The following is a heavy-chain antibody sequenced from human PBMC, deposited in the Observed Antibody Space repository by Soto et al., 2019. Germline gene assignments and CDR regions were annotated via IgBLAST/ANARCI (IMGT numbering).Heavy chain of an antibody. CDR1: GFTFSSYA. CDR2: ISGSGGST. V-gene: IGHV3-23*01. CDR3: AKVSHGYYYYGMDV. Sequence: PGGSVRLSCAASGFTFSSYAMSWVRQAPGKGLEWVSAISGSGGSTYYADSVKGRFTISRDNSKNTQYLQMNSLRAEDTAVYYCAKVSHGYYYYGMDVWGQGTTVTVSS. J-gene: IGHJ6*02.